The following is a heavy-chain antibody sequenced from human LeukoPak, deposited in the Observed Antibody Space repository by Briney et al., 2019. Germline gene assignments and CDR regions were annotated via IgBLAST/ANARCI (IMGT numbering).Heavy chain of an antibody. CDR3: ARAKRVRGVTDY. CDR2: MNPNSGNT. D-gene: IGHD3-10*01. V-gene: IGHV1-8*01. CDR1: GYTFTSYD. Sequence: ASVKVSCKASGYTFTSYDINWVRQATGQGLEWMGWMNPNSGNTGHAQKFQGRVTMTRNTSISTAYMELSSLRSEDTAVYYCARAKRVRGVTDYWGQGTLVTVSS. J-gene: IGHJ4*02.